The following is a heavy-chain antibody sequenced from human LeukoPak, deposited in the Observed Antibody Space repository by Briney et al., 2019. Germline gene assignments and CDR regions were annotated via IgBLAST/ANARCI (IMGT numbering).Heavy chain of an antibody. J-gene: IGHJ3*02. V-gene: IGHV5-51*01. CDR3: ARQREEWELPGAFDI. CDR1: GYSFTSYW. CDR2: IYPGDSDT. Sequence: GESLKISCKGSGYSFTSYWIGWVRQMPGKGLEWMGIIYPGDSDTRYSPSFQGQVTISADKSISTAYLQWSSLKASDTAMYYCARQREEWELPGAFDIWGQGTMVTVSS. D-gene: IGHD1-26*01.